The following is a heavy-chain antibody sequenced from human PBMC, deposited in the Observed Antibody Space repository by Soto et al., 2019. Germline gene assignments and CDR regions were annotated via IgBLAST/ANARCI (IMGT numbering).Heavy chain of an antibody. CDR3: ARVFSGYSSSWVDFDY. V-gene: IGHV1-8*01. CDR2: MNPNSGNT. D-gene: IGHD6-13*01. Sequence: ASVKVSCKASGYTFTSYDINWLRQATGQGLEWMGWMNPNSGNTGYAQKFQGRVTMTRNTSISTAYMELSSLRSEDTAVYYCARVFSGYSSSWVDFDYWGQGTLVTVSS. CDR1: GYTFTSYD. J-gene: IGHJ4*02.